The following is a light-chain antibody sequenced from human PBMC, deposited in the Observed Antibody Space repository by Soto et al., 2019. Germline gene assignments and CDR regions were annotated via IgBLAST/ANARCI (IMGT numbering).Light chain of an antibody. CDR2: ASS. CDR1: QNIAGY. V-gene: IGKV1-39*01. J-gene: IGKJ4*01. Sequence: DVQMTQSPSSLSASVGDRVTITCRASQNIAGYLNWYQQKPGTAPKLLIYASSRLQSGVPSRFSGSGSGTDFTLAISSLQAEDFATYYCQQSYSVPRTFGGGTKVE. CDR3: QQSYSVPRT.